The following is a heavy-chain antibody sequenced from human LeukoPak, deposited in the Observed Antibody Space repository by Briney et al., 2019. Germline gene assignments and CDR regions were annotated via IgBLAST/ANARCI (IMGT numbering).Heavy chain of an antibody. V-gene: IGHV3-23*01. Sequence: GGSLRLSCAASGFTFSNYAMSWVRQAPGKGLEWVSAINDSGGSTYYADSVKGRFTISRDNSKNTLYLQMNSLKTEDTAVYYCTTYYYDSSGYYSVDYWGQGTLVTVSS. J-gene: IGHJ4*02. CDR2: INDSGGST. CDR1: GFTFSNYA. CDR3: TTYYYDSSGYYSVDY. D-gene: IGHD3-22*01.